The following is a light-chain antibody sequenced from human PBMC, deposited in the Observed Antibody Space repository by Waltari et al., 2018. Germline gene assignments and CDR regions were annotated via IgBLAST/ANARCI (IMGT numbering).Light chain of an antibody. V-gene: IGLV1-47*01. J-gene: IGLJ3*02. CDR2: RNT. CDR1: TSNIGSSY. CDR3: AAWDDSLRAWV. Sequence: QSVLIQPLSASETPGQRVTISCSGSTSNIGSSYECRYQHLPGTAPELLIYRNTQRPSGVPDRFSGSKSDTSASLAISGLRSEDEADYYCAAWDDSLRAWVFGGGTKLTVL.